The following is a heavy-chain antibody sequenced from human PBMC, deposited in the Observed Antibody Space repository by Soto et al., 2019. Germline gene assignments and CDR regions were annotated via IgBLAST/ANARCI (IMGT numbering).Heavy chain of an antibody. CDR1: GYTLTNYG. D-gene: IGHD5-12*01. CDR3: ATDGPTNSGNLYAFDF. Sequence: QAQLVQSGAEVKKSGASVRVSCKASGYTLTNYGVTWVRQAPGQGLEWLGRVTPYKADTNSAQNLQGRVTMATDTPTNPATLGWRSLGSDDTAFYFGATDGPTNSGNLYAFDFWGKGTMAPVSA. CDR2: VTPYKADT. V-gene: IGHV1-18*04. J-gene: IGHJ3*01.